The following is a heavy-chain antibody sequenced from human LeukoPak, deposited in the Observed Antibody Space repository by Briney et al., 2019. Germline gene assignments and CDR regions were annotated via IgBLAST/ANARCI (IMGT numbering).Heavy chain of an antibody. Sequence: SGGSLRLSCAASGFTFSSYAMSWVRQAPGKGLEWVSAISGSGGSTYYTDSVKGRFTISRDNSKNTLYLQMNSLRAEDTAVYYCAKADYGDSGYFQHWGQGTLVTVSS. CDR1: GFTFSSYA. V-gene: IGHV3-23*01. CDR3: AKADYGDSGYFQH. CDR2: ISGSGGST. J-gene: IGHJ1*01. D-gene: IGHD4-17*01.